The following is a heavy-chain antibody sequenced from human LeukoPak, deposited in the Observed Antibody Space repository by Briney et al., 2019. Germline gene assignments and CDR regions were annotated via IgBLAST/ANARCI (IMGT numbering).Heavy chain of an antibody. V-gene: IGHV1-46*01. Sequence: ASVKVSCKASGYSFTSNYIHWVRQAPGQGLEWMGMIYPSDGSTSYEQKFQGRVTVTRDTSTSTVHMELSGLRSEDTAVYYCARDQEAFDYWGQGTLVTVSS. J-gene: IGHJ4*02. CDR3: ARDQEAFDY. CDR2: IYPSDGST. CDR1: GYSFTSNY.